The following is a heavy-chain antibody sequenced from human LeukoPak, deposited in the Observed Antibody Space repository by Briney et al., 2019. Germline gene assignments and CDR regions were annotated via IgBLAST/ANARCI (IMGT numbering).Heavy chain of an antibody. D-gene: IGHD3-22*01. CDR2: ISGYDGST. Sequence: GGSLRLSCAASGFTFSTYAMKWVRQAPGKGLEWVAAISGYDGSTYYADSVKGRFAISRDISKNTLYLQMNSLRADDTALYYCAKGGLYYDSSLGWFDSWGQGTPVTVSS. CDR3: AKGGLYYDSSLGWFDS. J-gene: IGHJ5*01. V-gene: IGHV3-23*01. CDR1: GFTFSTYA.